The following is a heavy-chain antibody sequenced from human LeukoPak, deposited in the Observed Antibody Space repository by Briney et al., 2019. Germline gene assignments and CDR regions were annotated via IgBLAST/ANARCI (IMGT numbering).Heavy chain of an antibody. Sequence: SETLSLTCTVSGGSISSGGYYWSWIRQPPGKGLEWIGYIYHSGSTYYNPSLKSRVTISVDRSKNQFSLKLSSVTAADTAVYYCAGGTGSSSWYVDYWGQGTLVTVSS. V-gene: IGHV4-30-2*01. J-gene: IGHJ4*02. D-gene: IGHD6-13*01. CDR2: IYHSGST. CDR1: GGSISSGGYY. CDR3: AGGTGSSSWYVDY.